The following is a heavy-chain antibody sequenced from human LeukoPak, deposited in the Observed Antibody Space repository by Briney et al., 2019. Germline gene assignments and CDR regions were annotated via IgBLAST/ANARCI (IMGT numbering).Heavy chain of an antibody. Sequence: SETLSLTCTVSGGSISSGSYYWSWIRQPAGKGLEWIGRIYTSGSTNYNPSLKSRVTISVDTSKNQFSLKLSSVTAADTAVYYCARDRGIAVAGFLYYYGMDVWGQGTTVTVSS. CDR2: IYTSGST. CDR1: GGSISSGSYY. J-gene: IGHJ6*02. CDR3: ARDRGIAVAGFLYYYGMDV. D-gene: IGHD6-19*01. V-gene: IGHV4-61*02.